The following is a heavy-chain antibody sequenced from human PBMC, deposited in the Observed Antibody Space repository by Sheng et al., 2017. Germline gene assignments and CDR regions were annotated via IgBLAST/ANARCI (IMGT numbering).Heavy chain of an antibody. J-gene: IGHJ6*01. CDR1: GGTFSGYR. CDR3: ARDDGIHGLDI. Sequence: QVQLVQSGAEVKKPGSSVRVSCKVSGGTFSGYRISWVRKAPGQGLEWMGGIIPKFATPNYGQRFQGRVTVSADELTSTVFMDIISLKYEDTAVYYCARDDGIHGLDIWGPEGPRSPSPQ. V-gene: IGHV1-69*01. CDR2: IIPKFATP.